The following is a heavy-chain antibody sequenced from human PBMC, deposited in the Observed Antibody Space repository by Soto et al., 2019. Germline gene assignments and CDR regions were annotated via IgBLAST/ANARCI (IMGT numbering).Heavy chain of an antibody. J-gene: IGHJ4*02. CDR1: GFSLSNARMG. V-gene: IGHV2-26*01. D-gene: IGHD2-21*02. Sequence: QVTLKESGPVLVKPTETLTLTCTVSGFSLSNARMGVSWIRQPPGKALEWLAHIFSNDEKSYSTSLKSRLTXTXDXXKSQVVLTMTNMDPVDTATYYCARVYCGGDCSPDYWGQGTLVTVSS. CDR3: ARVYCGGDCSPDY. CDR2: IFSNDEK.